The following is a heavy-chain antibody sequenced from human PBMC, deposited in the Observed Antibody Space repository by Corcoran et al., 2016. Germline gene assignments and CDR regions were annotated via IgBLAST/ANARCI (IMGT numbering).Heavy chain of an antibody. D-gene: IGHD3-10*01. CDR1: GYTVTSYY. J-gene: IGHJ6*02. V-gene: IGHV1-46*01. CDR2: INPSGGST. CDR3: ARSVARSAYGSETAYYYGMDV. Sequence: QVQLMQSGAEVKKPGASVKVSCKASGYTVTSYYMHWVRQAPGHGLEWMGIINPSGGSTSYAQKFQGRVTMTRDTSTRTVYMELISVRSEDKAVYYCARSVARSAYGSETAYYYGMDVGGQVTTVTVSS.